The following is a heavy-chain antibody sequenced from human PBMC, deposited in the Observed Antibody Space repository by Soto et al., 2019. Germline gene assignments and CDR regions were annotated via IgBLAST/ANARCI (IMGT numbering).Heavy chain of an antibody. V-gene: IGHV4-59*01. J-gene: IGHJ5*02. CDR2: IYYSGST. CDR1: GGSISSYY. D-gene: IGHD1-26*01. Sequence: ASETLSLTCTVSGGSISSYYWSWIRQPPGKGLEWIGYIYYSGSTNYNPSLKSRVTISVDTSKNQFSLKLSSVTAADTAVYYCARGGSYYAYNWFDPWGQGTLVTVSS. CDR3: ARGGSYYAYNWFDP.